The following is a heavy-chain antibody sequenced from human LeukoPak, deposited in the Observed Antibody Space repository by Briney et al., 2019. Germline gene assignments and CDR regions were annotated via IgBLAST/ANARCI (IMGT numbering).Heavy chain of an antibody. J-gene: IGHJ4*02. CDR1: GFTFSSYS. V-gene: IGHV3-30*02. D-gene: IGHD2-8*01. Sequence: PGGSVRLSCAASGFTFSSYSMNWVRQAPGKGLEWVAFMRYDATKKYYADSVKGRFTISRDNSKNTVFLQINSLRADDTSVYYCARSVMMYASTYYFHYWGQGTLVTVSS. CDR3: ARSVMMYASTYYFHY. CDR2: MRYDATKK.